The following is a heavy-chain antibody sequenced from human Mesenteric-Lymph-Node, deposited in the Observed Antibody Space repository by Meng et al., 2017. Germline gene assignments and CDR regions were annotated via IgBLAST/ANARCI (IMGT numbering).Heavy chain of an antibody. CDR3: ARDVNGGYFDY. CDR2: ISWNSDSI. CDR1: GFTFDDYA. D-gene: IGHD7-27*01. V-gene: IGHV3-9*01. J-gene: IGHJ4*02. Sequence: SLKISCAASGFTFDDYAMHWVRQGPGKGLEWVSGISWNSDSIGYADSVKGRFTISRDNAKNSLYLQMNSLRGEDTAVYYCARDVNGGYFDYWGQGTLVTVSS.